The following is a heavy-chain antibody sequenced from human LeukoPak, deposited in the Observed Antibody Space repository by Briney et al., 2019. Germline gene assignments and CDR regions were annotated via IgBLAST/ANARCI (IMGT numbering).Heavy chain of an antibody. Sequence: PSETLSLTCTVSGGSISSHYWSWIRQPPGKGLEWIGYIYYSGSTNYNPSLKSRVTISVDTSKNQFSLKLSSVTAADTAVYYCARDLSYYDSSGYYISAFDIWGQGTMVTVSS. CDR2: IYYSGST. V-gene: IGHV4-59*11. CDR3: ARDLSYYDSSGYYISAFDI. D-gene: IGHD3-22*01. CDR1: GGSISSHY. J-gene: IGHJ3*02.